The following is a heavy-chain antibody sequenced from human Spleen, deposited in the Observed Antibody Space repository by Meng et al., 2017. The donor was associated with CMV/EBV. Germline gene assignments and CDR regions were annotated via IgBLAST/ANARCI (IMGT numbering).Heavy chain of an antibody. CDR3: AKDYTPGYDCFDP. D-gene: IGHD3-16*01. J-gene: IGHJ5*02. CDR2: IGAYNGNT. CDR1: GYTFTNYG. Sequence: ASVKVSCKASGYTFTNYGISWVRQAPGQGLEWMGWIGAYNGNTNYAQKYQGRVTMTTDTSTSTAYMELRSLRSDDTAVYYCAKDYTPGYDCFDPGGQGTLVTVSS. V-gene: IGHV1-18*01.